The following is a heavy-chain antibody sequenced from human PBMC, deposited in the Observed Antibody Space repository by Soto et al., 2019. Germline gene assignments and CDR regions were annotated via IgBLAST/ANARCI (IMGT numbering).Heavy chain of an antibody. J-gene: IGHJ5*02. V-gene: IGHV4-59*12. CDR2: IHNNANT. CDR3: ARRVCSDYPCYPGWDNWFGP. CDR1: GASISSNF. D-gene: IGHD3-22*01. Sequence: PSETLSLTCRVSGASISSNFWSWVRQPPGKGLEWIGYIHNNANTYYNPSLQSRATISVDTSKKQFSLKLTSVTAADTAVYYCARRVCSDYPCYPGWDNWFGPWGQGTLVTVSS.